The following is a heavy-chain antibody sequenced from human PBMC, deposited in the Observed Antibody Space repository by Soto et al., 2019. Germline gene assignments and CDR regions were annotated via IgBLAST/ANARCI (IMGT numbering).Heavy chain of an antibody. Sequence: QVQLVQSGAEVKKPGASVKVSCKASGYTFTGYYMHGVRQAPGQGLERMGWINPNSGGTNYAQKLQGWVTMTRDTSISTAYMELSKLRSDDTAVYYCARDRNTAIVSPNAFDIWGQGTMVTVSS. J-gene: IGHJ3*02. D-gene: IGHD5-18*01. CDR2: INPNSGGT. CDR1: GYTFTGYY. CDR3: ARDRNTAIVSPNAFDI. V-gene: IGHV1-2*04.